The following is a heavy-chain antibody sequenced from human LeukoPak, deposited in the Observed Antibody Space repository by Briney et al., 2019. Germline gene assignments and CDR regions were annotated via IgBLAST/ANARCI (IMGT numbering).Heavy chain of an antibody. D-gene: IGHD6-19*01. CDR2: ISSSGSAI. V-gene: IGHV3-11*01. Sequence: KPGGSLRIYCAASGFTFSDYYMSWIRQAPGKGLEWVSYISSSGSAIYYADSVKGRFTISRDNAKNSLYPQMNSLRAEDTAVYYCASDEKAVAYWGQGTLVTVSS. CDR3: ASDEKAVAY. J-gene: IGHJ4*02. CDR1: GFTFSDYY.